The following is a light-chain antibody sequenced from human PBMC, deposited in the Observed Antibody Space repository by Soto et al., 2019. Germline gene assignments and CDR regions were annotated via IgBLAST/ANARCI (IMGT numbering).Light chain of an antibody. V-gene: IGKV1-39*01. CDR2: AAS. J-gene: IGKJ5*01. CDR3: KQSYSTLIT. Sequence: DIQMTQSPSTLSASVGDRVTIVCRASQSISSWLAWYQQKPGKAHKLLIYAASSLQSGVQSRFSGSGSGTDFTLTIRSLQPEDFATYYCKQSYSTLITFGQGTRLEIK. CDR1: QSISSW.